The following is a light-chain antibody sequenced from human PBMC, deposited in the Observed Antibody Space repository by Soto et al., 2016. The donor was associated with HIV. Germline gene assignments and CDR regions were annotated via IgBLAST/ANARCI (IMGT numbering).Light chain of an antibody. Sequence: SYELSQPPSVSVSAGQTASITCSGDKLGDKYGCWYQQKPGQSPVVVIYQNTNRPSGIPERFSGSISGNTATLTISGTQAMDEADYYCQAWHSGTMIFGGGTTLTVL. CDR2: QNT. J-gene: IGLJ2*01. V-gene: IGLV3-1*01. CDR3: QAWHSGTMI. CDR1: KLGDKY.